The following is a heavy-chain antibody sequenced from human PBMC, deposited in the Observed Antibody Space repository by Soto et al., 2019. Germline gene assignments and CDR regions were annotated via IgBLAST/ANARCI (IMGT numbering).Heavy chain of an antibody. CDR2: INPNSGGT. CDR3: ARAVAAAGTGYYYYYGMDV. Sequence: VSCKTSGYTFTGYYMHWVRQAPGQGLEWMGWINPNSGGTNYAQKFQGWVTMTRDTSISTAYMELSRLRSDDTAVYYCARAVAAAGTGYYYYYGMDVWGQGTTVTISS. D-gene: IGHD6-13*01. CDR1: GYTFTGYY. V-gene: IGHV1-2*04. J-gene: IGHJ6*02.